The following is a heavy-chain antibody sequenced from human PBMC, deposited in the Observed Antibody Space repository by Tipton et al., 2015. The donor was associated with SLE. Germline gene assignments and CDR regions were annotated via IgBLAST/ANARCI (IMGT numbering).Heavy chain of an antibody. D-gene: IGHD6-13*01. Sequence: TLSLTCTVSGASINSNFWSWIRQSPGKGLEWIGYIYYSGSTNYNPSLKSRVTISVDTSKNQFSLKLSSVTAADTAVYYCARGGSIAAAGTWGQGTLVTVSS. J-gene: IGHJ1*01. V-gene: IGHV4-59*12. CDR1: GASINSNF. CDR3: ARGGSIAAAGT. CDR2: IYYSGST.